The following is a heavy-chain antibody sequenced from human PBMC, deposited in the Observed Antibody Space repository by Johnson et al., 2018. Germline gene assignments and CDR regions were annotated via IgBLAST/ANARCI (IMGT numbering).Heavy chain of an antibody. V-gene: IGHV3-30-3*01. CDR1: GFTFNNYA. Sequence: QVQLVQSGGGLVQPGGSLRLSCAASGFTFNNYALHWVRQAPGKGLEWVTIISYDGSNKYYADSVKGRFTIFIDNSKNTLYLQINSLRAEDTALYYCAKGGWELLKTYFQHWGQGTLVTVSS. CDR3: AKGGWELLKTYFQH. D-gene: IGHD1-26*01. CDR2: ISYDGSNK. J-gene: IGHJ1*01.